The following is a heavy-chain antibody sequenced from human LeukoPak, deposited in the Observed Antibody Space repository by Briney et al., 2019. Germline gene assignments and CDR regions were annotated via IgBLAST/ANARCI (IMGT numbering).Heavy chain of an antibody. CDR2: INPNSGGT. CDR3: ARDFGWYSSSPSSFDY. Sequence: GASVKVSCKASGGTFSSYAISWVRQAPGQGLEWMGRINPNSGGTNYAQKFQGRVTMTRDTSISTAYMELSRLRSDDTAVYYCARDFGWYSSSPSSFDYWGQGTLVTVSS. J-gene: IGHJ4*02. CDR1: GGTFSSYA. V-gene: IGHV1-2*06. D-gene: IGHD6-13*01.